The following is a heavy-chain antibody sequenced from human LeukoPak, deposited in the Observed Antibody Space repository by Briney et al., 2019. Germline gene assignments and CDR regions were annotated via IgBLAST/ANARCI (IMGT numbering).Heavy chain of an antibody. D-gene: IGHD3-10*01. CDR3: AKVHGPYYYGSGSYYDY. J-gene: IGHJ4*02. Sequence: PGRSLRLSCAASGFTFSSYGMHWVRQAPGKGLEWVAVISYDGSNKYYADSVEGRFTISRDNSKNTLYLQMNSLRAEDTAVYYCAKVHGPYYYGSGSYYDYWGQGTLVTVSS. CDR1: GFTFSSYG. V-gene: IGHV3-30*18. CDR2: ISYDGSNK.